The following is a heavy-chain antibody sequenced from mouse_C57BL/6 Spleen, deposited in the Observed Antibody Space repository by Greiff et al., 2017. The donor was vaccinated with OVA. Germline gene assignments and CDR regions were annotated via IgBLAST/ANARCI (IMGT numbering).Heavy chain of an antibody. J-gene: IGHJ2*01. D-gene: IGHD4-1*01. Sequence: EVKVEESGGGLVKPGGSLKLSCAASGFTFSDYGMHWVRQAPEKGLEWVAYISSGSSTIYYADTVKGRFTISRDNAKNTLFLQMTSLRSEDTAMYYCASSGIFDYWGQGTTLTVSS. CDR3: ASSGIFDY. CDR2: ISSGSSTI. V-gene: IGHV5-17*01. CDR1: GFTFSDYG.